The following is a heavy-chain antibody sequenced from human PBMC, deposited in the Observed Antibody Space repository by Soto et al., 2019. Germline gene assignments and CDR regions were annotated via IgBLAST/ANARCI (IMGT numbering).Heavy chain of an antibody. Sequence: PGGTLRLSRSASGFIFSSNTMHWVRQAPGKGLEYVSAISSTGGSTYYTDSVKGRFTISRDNSRNTLYLQMRSLRAGDTAVYDCVRPYDYWGQGTLVTVSS. CDR1: GFIFSSNT. CDR3: VRPYDY. CDR2: ISSTGGST. V-gene: IGHV3-64D*06. J-gene: IGHJ4*02.